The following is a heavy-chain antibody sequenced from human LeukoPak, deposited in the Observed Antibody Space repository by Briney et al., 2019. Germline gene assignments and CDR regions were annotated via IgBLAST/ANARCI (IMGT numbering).Heavy chain of an antibody. V-gene: IGHV4-34*01. CDR3: ARGGFYCGGDCYVDY. Sequence: SETLSLPCAVYGGSFSPYYWSWIRQPPGKGLEWIGEINHSGSTNYNPSLKSRVTISVDTSKNQFSLRLSSVTAADMAVYYCARGGFYCGGDCYVDYWGQGTLVTVSS. J-gene: IGHJ4*02. CDR2: INHSGST. CDR1: GGSFSPYY. D-gene: IGHD2-21*02.